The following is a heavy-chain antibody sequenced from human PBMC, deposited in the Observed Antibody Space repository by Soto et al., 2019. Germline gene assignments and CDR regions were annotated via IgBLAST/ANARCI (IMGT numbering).Heavy chain of an antibody. D-gene: IGHD4-17*01. V-gene: IGHV3-23*03. CDR2: LTNGGTSA. CDR1: GFTFSSYA. CDR3: VQVTSKSSWKYFAF. J-gene: IGHJ4*02. Sequence: PGGSLRLSCAASGFTFSSYAMSWVRQAPGQGLEWVAGLTNGGTSAYYAHSVKGRFSISRDNSGNTLFLRMNNLRVDDTAIYYCVQVTSKSSWKYFAFWGPGTVVTVSS.